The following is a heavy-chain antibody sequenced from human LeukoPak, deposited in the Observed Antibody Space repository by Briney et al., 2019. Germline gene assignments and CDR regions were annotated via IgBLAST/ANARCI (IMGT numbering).Heavy chain of an antibody. J-gene: IGHJ4*02. D-gene: IGHD3-22*01. CDR3: ARGSWYYDSSGYYRLDY. CDR2: ISYDGSNK. CDR1: GFTFSSYA. V-gene: IGHV3-30-3*01. Sequence: PGGSLRLSCAASGFTFSSYAMHWVGQAPGKGLEWVAVISYDGSNKYYADSVKGRFTISRDNSKNTLYLQMNSLRAEDTAVYYCARGSWYYDSSGYYRLDYWGQGTLVTVSS.